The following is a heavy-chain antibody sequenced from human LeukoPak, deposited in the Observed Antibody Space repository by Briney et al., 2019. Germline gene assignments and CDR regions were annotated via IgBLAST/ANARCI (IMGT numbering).Heavy chain of an antibody. V-gene: IGHV4-30-4*01. D-gene: IGHD2-8*01. CDR1: GGSISSGDYY. CDR3: ARDRGRMGPHGFDY. Sequence: TSETLSLTCTVSGGSISSGDYYWSWIRQPPGKGLEWIGYIYYSGSTYYNPSLKSRVTISVDTSKNQFSLKLSSVTAADTAVYYCARDRGRMGPHGFDYWGQGTLVTVSS. CDR2: IYYSGST. J-gene: IGHJ4*02.